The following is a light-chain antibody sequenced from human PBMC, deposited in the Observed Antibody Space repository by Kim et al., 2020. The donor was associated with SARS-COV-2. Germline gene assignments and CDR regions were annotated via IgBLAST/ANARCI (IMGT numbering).Light chain of an antibody. CDR3: QTWDSSSDRGV. CDR2: HNN. J-gene: IGLJ3*02. Sequence: SYELTQPPSVSVAPGMTARITCGGDNIGSKNVHWYQQKPGQAPVLVMYHNNDRPSGIPERVSGSNSENTATLTISRVEAGDAADYYCQTWDSSSDRGVLGGGTKVTVL. CDR1: NIGSKN. V-gene: IGLV3-21*04.